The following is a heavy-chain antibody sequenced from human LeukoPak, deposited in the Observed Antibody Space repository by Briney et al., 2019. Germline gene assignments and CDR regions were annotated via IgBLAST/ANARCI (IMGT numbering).Heavy chain of an antibody. CDR1: GFTFSSYA. D-gene: IGHD6-19*01. CDR3: ARAEEAGGRVAVDFDY. Sequence: PGGSLRLSCAASGFTFSSYAMSWVRQAPGKGLEWVSAISGSGGSTYYADSMKGRFTISRDNSKNTLYLQMNSLRAEDTAVYYCARAEEAGGRVAVDFDYWGQGTLVTVSS. V-gene: IGHV3-23*01. J-gene: IGHJ4*02. CDR2: ISGSGGST.